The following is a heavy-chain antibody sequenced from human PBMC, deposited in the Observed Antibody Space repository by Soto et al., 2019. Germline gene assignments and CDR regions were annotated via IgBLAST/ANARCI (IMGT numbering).Heavy chain of an antibody. CDR2: INPNSGGT. D-gene: IGHD3-22*01. J-gene: IGHJ4*02. CDR3: ARGPTYYYDSSGYYFDY. CDR1: GYTFTSYY. V-gene: IGHV1-2*04. Sequence: ASVKVSCKASGYTFTSYYMPWVRQAPGQGLEWMGWINPNSGGTNYAQKFQGWVTMTRDTSISTAYMELSRLRSDDTAVYYCARGPTYYYDSSGYYFDYWGQGTLVTVSS.